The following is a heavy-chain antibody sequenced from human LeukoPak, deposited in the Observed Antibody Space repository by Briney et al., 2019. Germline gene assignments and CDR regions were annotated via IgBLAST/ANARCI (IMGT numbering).Heavy chain of an antibody. CDR2: ISAYNGKT. Sequence: ASVKVSCKASGYTFTNYGISWVRQAPGQGPEWMGWISAYNGKTNYAQKVQGRVTMTTDTSTSTAFMELRSLRSDDTAVYYCARGQQLASNWGQGTLVTVSS. CDR1: GYTFTNYG. CDR3: ARGQQLASN. J-gene: IGHJ4*02. D-gene: IGHD6-13*01. V-gene: IGHV1-18*01.